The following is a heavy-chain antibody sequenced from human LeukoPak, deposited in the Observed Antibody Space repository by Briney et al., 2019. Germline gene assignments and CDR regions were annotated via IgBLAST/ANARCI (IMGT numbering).Heavy chain of an antibody. CDR1: GGSFSGYY. Sequence: SETLSLTCAVYGGSFSGYYWSWIRQPPGKGLEWIGEINHSGSTNYNPSLKSRVTISVDTSKNQFSLKLSSVTAADTAVYYCARGVDTAMATVDDYWGQGTLVTVSS. CDR3: ARGVDTAMATVDDY. D-gene: IGHD5-18*01. CDR2: INHSGST. V-gene: IGHV4-34*01. J-gene: IGHJ4*02.